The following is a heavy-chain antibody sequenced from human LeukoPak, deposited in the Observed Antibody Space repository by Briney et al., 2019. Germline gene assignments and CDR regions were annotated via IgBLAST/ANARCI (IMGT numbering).Heavy chain of an antibody. CDR1: GGSISSYY. CDR3: GTTEHDSGDY. Sequence: PSETLSLTCTVSGGSISSYYWSWIRQPAGKGLESIGHISTSGSTNYNPSLKSRVTMSVDTSKNQFSLTLSSVTAADTAVYFCGTTEHDSGDYWGQGTLVTVSS. V-gene: IGHV4-4*07. CDR2: ISTSGST. J-gene: IGHJ4*02. D-gene: IGHD6-25*01.